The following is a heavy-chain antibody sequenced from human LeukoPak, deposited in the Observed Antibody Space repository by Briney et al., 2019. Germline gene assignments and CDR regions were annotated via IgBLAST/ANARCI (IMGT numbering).Heavy chain of an antibody. CDR3: ARHNCDIFGSVVGYYYYGMDV. J-gene: IGHJ6*02. Sequence: SETLSLTCTVSGGSISSSSSYWGWIRQPPGKGLEWIGSIYYSGSTYYNPSLKSRVTISVDTSKNQFSLKLSSVTAADTAVYYCARHNCDIFGSVVGYYYYGMDVWGQGTTVTVSS. CDR2: IYYSGST. V-gene: IGHV4-39*01. D-gene: IGHD3-9*01. CDR1: GGSISSSSSY.